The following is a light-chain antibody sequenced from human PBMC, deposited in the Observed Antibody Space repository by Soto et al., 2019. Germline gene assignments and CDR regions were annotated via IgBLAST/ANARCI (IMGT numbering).Light chain of an antibody. V-gene: IGLV2-14*01. Sequence: QSALTQPASVSGSPGQSITISCTGTSSDVGGYNYVSWYQQHPGKAPKLMIYDVSNRPSGVSNHFSGSKSGNTASLTISGLQAEDEADYYCSSYTSSSTLGVYVFGTGTKVTVL. J-gene: IGLJ1*01. CDR3: SSYTSSSTLGVYV. CDR2: DVS. CDR1: SSDVGGYNY.